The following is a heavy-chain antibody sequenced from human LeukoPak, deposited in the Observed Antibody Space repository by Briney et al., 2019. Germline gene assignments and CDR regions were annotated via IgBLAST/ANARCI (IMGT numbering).Heavy chain of an antibody. Sequence: SETLSLTCAVSGGSFSGYYWSWIRQPPGKGLEWIGEINHSGSTNYNPSLKSRVTISVDTSKNQFSLKLSSVSAADTAVYYCARGPLAAASNPSTSYWFDPWGQGTLVTVSS. V-gene: IGHV4-34*01. CDR3: ARGPLAAASNPSTSYWFDP. J-gene: IGHJ5*02. CDR1: GGSFSGYY. D-gene: IGHD6-13*01. CDR2: INHSGST.